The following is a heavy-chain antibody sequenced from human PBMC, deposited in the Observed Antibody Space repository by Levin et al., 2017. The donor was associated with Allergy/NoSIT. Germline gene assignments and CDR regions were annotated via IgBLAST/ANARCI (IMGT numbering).Heavy chain of an antibody. CDR1: GFTFNTAW. D-gene: IGHD3-16*01. CDR2: IKDKAEGGTI. CDR3: AEGDFIDH. V-gene: IGHV3-15*01. Sequence: PGGSLRLSCAGSGFTFNTAWMSWVRQAPGKGLEWIGRIKDKAEGGTIDYAAPVKGRFIISRDDVKNMLYLQMNSLQIEDTAVYFCAEGDFIDHWGQGTLVTVSS. J-gene: IGHJ4*02.